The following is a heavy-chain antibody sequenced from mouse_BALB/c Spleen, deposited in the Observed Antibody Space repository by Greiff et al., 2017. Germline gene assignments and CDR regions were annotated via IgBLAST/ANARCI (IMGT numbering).Heavy chain of an antibody. J-gene: IGHJ2*01. CDR3: ARVWDYGDFDY. CDR1: GYSITSDYA. V-gene: IGHV3-2*02. CDR2: ISYSGST. D-gene: IGHD2-4*01. Sequence: ESGPGLVKPSQSLSLTCTVTGYSITSDYAWNWIRQFPGNKLEWMGYISYSGSTSYNPSLKSRISITRDTSKNQFFLQLNSVTTEDTATYYCARVWDYGDFDYWGQGTTLTVSS.